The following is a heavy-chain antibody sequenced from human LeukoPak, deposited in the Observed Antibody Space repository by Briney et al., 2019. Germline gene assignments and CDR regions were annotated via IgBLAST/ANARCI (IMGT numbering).Heavy chain of an antibody. CDR2: INHRGST. CDR3: ASPTTVTTSAYRAFDI. V-gene: IGHV4-34*01. CDR1: GGSFSDNY. Sequence: PSETLSLTCAVYGGSFSDNYWSWIRQPPGKGLEWIGEINHRGSTNYSPSFRSRVTISVDTSKNQFSLNLRSVTAADTAVYYCASPTTVTTSAYRAFDIWGQGTMVTVSA. D-gene: IGHD4-17*01. J-gene: IGHJ3*02.